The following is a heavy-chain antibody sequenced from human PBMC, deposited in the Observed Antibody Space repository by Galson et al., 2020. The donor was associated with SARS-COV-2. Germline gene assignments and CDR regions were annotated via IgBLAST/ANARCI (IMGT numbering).Heavy chain of an antibody. CDR2: ISSTSSHT. V-gene: IGHV3-11*06. Sequence: TGGSLRLSCAASGFAVSSKYMSWVRQAPGKGLEWVSYISSTSSHTSYADSVKGRFTISRDNAKNSLYLQMHSLTVEDTAVYYCARVDRGYKFGYAYYYNGMDVWGQGTTVTVAS. CDR3: ARVDRGYKFGYAYYYNGMDV. D-gene: IGHD5-12*01. CDR1: GFAVSSKY. J-gene: IGHJ6*02.